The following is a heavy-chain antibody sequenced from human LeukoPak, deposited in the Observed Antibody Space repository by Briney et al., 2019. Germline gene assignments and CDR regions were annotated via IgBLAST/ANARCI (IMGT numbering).Heavy chain of an antibody. V-gene: IGHV3-66*01. CDR2: IYSGGST. CDR1: GFTVSSNY. CDR3: ARDPYYDSSGYPRHY. J-gene: IGHJ4*02. Sequence: GGSLRLSCAASGFTVSSNYMSWVRQAPGKGLERVSVIYSGGSTYYADSVKGRFTISRDNSKNTLYLQMNSLRAEDTAVYYCARDPYYDSSGYPRHYWGQGTLVTVSS. D-gene: IGHD3-22*01.